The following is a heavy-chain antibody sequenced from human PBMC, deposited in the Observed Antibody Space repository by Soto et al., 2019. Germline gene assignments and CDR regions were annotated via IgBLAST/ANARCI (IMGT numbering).Heavy chain of an antibody. D-gene: IGHD6-13*01. CDR2: IRNKANRYTT. CDR1: GFTFSDHY. J-gene: IGHJ4*01. V-gene: IGHV3-72*01. CDR3: NRHDPPAPGTIDY. Sequence: GGSLRLSCAASGFTFSDHYMDWVRQAPGKGLEWVGRIRNKANRYTTEYAASVKGRFTISRDDSRNSLYLQMNSLQTEDTAVYHSNRHDPPAPGTIDYWGQGALVTVSS.